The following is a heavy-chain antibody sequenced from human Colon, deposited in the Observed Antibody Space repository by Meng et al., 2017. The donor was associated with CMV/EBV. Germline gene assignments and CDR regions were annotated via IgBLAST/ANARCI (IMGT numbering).Heavy chain of an antibody. CDR1: GFTFSSYS. D-gene: IGHD2-15*01. CDR2: ISYDGTDK. J-gene: IGHJ4*02. V-gene: IGHV3-30-3*01. Sequence: GGSLRLSCEASGFTFSSYSMHWVRQAPGKGLEWVALISYDGTDKYYADSVKGQFTISRDNSKNTLYLQMNNLRTEDTAVYYCAREMGHKKRIFDYWGQGTLVTVSS. CDR3: AREMGHKKRIFDY.